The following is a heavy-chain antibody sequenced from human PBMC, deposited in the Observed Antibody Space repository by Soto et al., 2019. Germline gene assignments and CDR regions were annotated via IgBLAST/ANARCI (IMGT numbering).Heavy chain of an antibody. J-gene: IGHJ4*02. Sequence: SVKVSCKASGFTFTSSAMQWVRQARGQRLEWIGWIVVGSGNTNYAQKFQERVTITRDMSTSTAYMELSSLRSEDTAVYYCAAFHYYDSSGYLDYWGQGTLVTVSS. CDR1: GFTFTSSA. V-gene: IGHV1-58*02. CDR2: IVVGSGNT. D-gene: IGHD3-22*01. CDR3: AAFHYYDSSGYLDY.